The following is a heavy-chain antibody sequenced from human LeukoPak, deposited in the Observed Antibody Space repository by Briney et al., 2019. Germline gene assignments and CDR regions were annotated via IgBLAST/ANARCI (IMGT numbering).Heavy chain of an antibody. J-gene: IGHJ4*02. V-gene: IGHV3-21*01. CDR1: GFTFSSYS. D-gene: IGHD3-9*01. Sequence: PGGSLRLSCAASGFTFSSYSMNWVRQAPGKGLEWVSSISSSSSYIYYADSVKGRFTISRDNAKNSLYLQMNSLRAEDTAVYYCARVPGRELRYFDWLLYRAYYFDYWGQGTLVTVSS. CDR2: ISSSSSYI. CDR3: ARVPGRELRYFDWLLYRAYYFDY.